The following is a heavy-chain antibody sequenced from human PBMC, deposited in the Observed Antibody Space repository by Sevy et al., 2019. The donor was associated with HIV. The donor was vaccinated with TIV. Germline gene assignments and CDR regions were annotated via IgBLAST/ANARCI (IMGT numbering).Heavy chain of an antibody. D-gene: IGHD3-9*01. Sequence: GGSLRLSCAATGFTFSSYAMHWVRQAPGKGLEWVAVISYDGSNKYYPDSVKGRFTISRDNSNNTLYLQMNSLRPEDTAVYYCARGSIRYYDILMGGFDPWGQGTLVTVFS. CDR1: GFTFSSYA. CDR2: ISYDGSNK. J-gene: IGHJ5*02. CDR3: ARGSIRYYDILMGGFDP. V-gene: IGHV3-30-3*01.